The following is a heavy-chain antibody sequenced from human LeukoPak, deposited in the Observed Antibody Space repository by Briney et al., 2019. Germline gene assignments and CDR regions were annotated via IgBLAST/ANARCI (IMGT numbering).Heavy chain of an antibody. CDR2: IYYSGST. CDR3: ARGARAGYNLEPFDY. D-gene: IGHD5-24*01. Sequence: SEALSLTCTVSDGSMSSYYWSWIRHPPGKGLEWIGYIYYSGSTKYNPSLKSRVTISVDTSKNQFSLKLSSVTAADTAVYYCARGARAGYNLEPFDYWGQGTLVTVSS. CDR1: DGSMSSYY. V-gene: IGHV4-59*08. J-gene: IGHJ4*02.